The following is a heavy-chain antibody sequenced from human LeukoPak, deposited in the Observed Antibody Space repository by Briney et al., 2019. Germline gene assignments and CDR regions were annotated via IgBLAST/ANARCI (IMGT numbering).Heavy chain of an antibody. J-gene: IGHJ4*02. CDR3: ARDFGRATTLPGY. CDR1: GFTISSNY. D-gene: IGHD1-26*01. V-gene: IGHV3-53*01. Sequence: GGSLRLSCEASGFTISSNYMTWVRQAPGKGLEWVSVIYTGGSTYYADSVKGRFTISRDNSNNTLYLQMNSLRAEDTAVYYCARDFGRATTLPGYWGQGTLVTVSS. CDR2: IYTGGST.